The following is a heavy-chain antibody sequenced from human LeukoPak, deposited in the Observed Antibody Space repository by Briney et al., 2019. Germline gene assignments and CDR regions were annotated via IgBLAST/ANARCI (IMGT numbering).Heavy chain of an antibody. D-gene: IGHD3-16*01. CDR1: GFTFSRYA. CDR3: ARDPLGVLSYFDY. Sequence: GGSLRLSCAASGFTFSRYAMHWVRQAPGKGLEWVAVISYDGNDQYYADSVKGRFTISRDNSKNTLYLQMNSLTADDTAVYYCARDPLGVLSYFDYWGQGTLVTVSP. V-gene: IGHV3-30-3*01. J-gene: IGHJ4*02. CDR2: ISYDGNDQ.